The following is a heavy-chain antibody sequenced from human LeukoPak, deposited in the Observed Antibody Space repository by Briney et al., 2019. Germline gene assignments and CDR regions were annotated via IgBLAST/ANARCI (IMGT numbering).Heavy chain of an antibody. J-gene: IGHJ4*02. D-gene: IGHD3-9*01. Sequence: GGSLRLSCAASRFTLSDYYMSWIRQAPGKGLEWVSAISGSGGSTYYADSVKGRFTISRDNSKNTLYLQMNSLRAEDTAVYYCAKDATYYDILTGLYYFDYWGQGTLVTVSS. V-gene: IGHV3-23*01. CDR3: AKDATYYDILTGLYYFDY. CDR2: ISGSGGST. CDR1: RFTLSDYY.